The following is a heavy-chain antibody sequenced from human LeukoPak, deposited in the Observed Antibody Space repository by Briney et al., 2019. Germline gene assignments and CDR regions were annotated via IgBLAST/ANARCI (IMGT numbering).Heavy chain of an antibody. D-gene: IGHD3-10*01. CDR1: GGSISGYY. J-gene: IGHJ4*02. CDR2: IYYSGST. Sequence: SETLSLTCTVSGGSISGYYWSWIRQPPGKGLEWIGYIYYSGSTNYNPSLKSRVTISVDTSRNQFSLNLSSVTAADTAVYYCARAWFGESAYTFDYWGQGTLVTVSS. V-gene: IGHV4-59*01. CDR3: ARAWFGESAYTFDY.